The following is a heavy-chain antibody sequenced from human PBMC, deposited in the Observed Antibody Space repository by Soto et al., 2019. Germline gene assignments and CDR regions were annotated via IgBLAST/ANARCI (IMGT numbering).Heavy chain of an antibody. J-gene: IGHJ4*02. D-gene: IGHD2-2*01. CDR3: AKDLWVGIVVVPAAMTLDY. Sequence: EVQLLESGGGLVQPGGSLRLSCAASGFTFSSYAMSWVRQAPGKGLEWVSAISGSGGSTYYADSVKGRFTISRDNSKNTLYLQMNSLRAEHTAVYYCAKDLWVGIVVVPAAMTLDYWGQGTLVTVSS. CDR2: ISGSGGST. CDR1: GFTFSSYA. V-gene: IGHV3-23*01.